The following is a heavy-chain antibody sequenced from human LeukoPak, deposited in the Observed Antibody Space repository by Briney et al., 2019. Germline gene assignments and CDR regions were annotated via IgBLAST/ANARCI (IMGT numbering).Heavy chain of an antibody. V-gene: IGHV4-34*01. CDR1: GGSFSGYY. CDR3: ARVRFRGFGYYYYGMDV. CDR2: INHRGST. J-gene: IGHJ6*04. D-gene: IGHD3-10*01. Sequence: SETLSLTCAVYGGSFSGYYWSWIRQPPGKGLEWIGEINHRGSTNYNPSLKSRVTISVGTSKNQFSLKLSSVTAADTAVYYCARVRFRGFGYYYYGMDVWGKGTTVTVSS.